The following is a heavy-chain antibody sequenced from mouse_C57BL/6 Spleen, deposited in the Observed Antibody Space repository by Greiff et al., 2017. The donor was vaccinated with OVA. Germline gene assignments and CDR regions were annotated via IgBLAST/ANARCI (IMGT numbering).Heavy chain of an antibody. Sequence: QVQLQQSGAELVKPGASVKISCKASGYAFSSYWMNWVKQRPGKGLEWIGQIYPGDGDTNYNGKFKGKATLTADKSSSTAYMQLSSLTSEDSAVYFCARGSFYEGSYYAMDYWGQGTSVTVSS. V-gene: IGHV1-80*01. CDR3: ARGSFYEGSYYAMDY. J-gene: IGHJ4*01. CDR1: GYAFSSYW. CDR2: IYPGDGDT. D-gene: IGHD1-1*01.